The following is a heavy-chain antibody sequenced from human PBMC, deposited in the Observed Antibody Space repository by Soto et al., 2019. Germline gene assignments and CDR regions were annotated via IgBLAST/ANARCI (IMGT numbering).Heavy chain of an antibody. V-gene: IGHV3-48*02. Sequence: TGGSLRLSCATSGFPFSSYSLTWLRQAPGTGLEWVSYISSDGTTIHYAASVKCRFTVSRDNAKASLALQMSSMRDDGWAADYYAGEDSPKPTIYDNGGCHRALNYSGQISLVADY. D-gene: IGHD3-22*01. CDR1: GFPFSSYS. CDR2: ISSDGTTI. J-gene: IGHJ4*01. CDR3: AGEDSPKPTIYDNGGCHRALNYSGQISLVADY.